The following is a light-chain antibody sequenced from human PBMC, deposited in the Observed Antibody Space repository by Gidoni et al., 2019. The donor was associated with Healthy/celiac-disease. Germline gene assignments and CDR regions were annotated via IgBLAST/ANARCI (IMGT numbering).Light chain of an antibody. V-gene: IGKV3-15*01. CDR1: QSISSS. CDR2: GAS. J-gene: IGKJ1*01. Sequence: EIVMTQSPATLSVSPGERATLSCRASQSISSSLAWYQQKPGQAPRLLIYGASTRATGIPAMFSSSGSGTEVSLTISSLQSEDVAVYYCQKYNIWPPWTFXQXTKVEIK. CDR3: QKYNIWPPWT.